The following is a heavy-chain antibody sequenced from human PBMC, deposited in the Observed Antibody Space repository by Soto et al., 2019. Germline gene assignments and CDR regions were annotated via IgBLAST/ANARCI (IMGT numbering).Heavy chain of an antibody. CDR3: ASQKLDVPAFFDY. CDR1: GGSLSSGGCY. CDR2: IYYSGST. J-gene: IGHJ4*02. Sequence: PSGTLSLTCAVSGGSLSSGGCYWSWISPHPGKGLEWIGYIYYSGSTYYNPSLKSRVTISVDTSKNQFSLTLTSVTAADSAVYYCASQKLDVPAFFDYWSQGTLVTVSS. V-gene: IGHV4-31*11. D-gene: IGHD3-3*02.